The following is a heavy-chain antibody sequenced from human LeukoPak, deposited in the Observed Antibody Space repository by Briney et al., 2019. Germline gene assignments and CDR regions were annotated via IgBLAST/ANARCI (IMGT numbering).Heavy chain of an antibody. CDR1: GFTFGDYA. D-gene: IGHD3-10*01. Sequence: KTGGSLRLSCTASGFTFGDYAMSWFRQAPGKGLEWVGFIRRKAYGGTTEYAASVKGRFTISRDDSKSIAYLQMNSLKTEDTAVYYCTRPWDYGSGSYYHYWGQGTLVTVSS. CDR3: TRPWDYGSGSYYHY. CDR2: IRRKAYGGTT. J-gene: IGHJ4*02. V-gene: IGHV3-49*05.